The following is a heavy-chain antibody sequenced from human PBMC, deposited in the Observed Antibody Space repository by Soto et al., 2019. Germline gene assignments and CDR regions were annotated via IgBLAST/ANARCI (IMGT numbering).Heavy chain of an antibody. CDR3: ARAPDAIAAAGTNNWFDP. J-gene: IGHJ5*02. CDR2: INAGNGNT. D-gene: IGHD6-13*01. V-gene: IGHV1-3*01. CDR1: GGTFSSYA. Sequence: ASVKVSCKASGGTFSSYAMHWVRQAPGQRLEWMGWINAGNGNTKYSQKFQGRVTITRDTSASTAYMELSSLRSEDTAVYYCARAPDAIAAAGTNNWFDPWGQGTLVTVSS.